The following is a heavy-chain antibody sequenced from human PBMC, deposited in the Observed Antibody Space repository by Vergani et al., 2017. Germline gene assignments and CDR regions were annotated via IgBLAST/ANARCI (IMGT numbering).Heavy chain of an antibody. J-gene: IGHJ6*02. Sequence: EVQLLESGGDLVQPGGSLRLSCAASGFTFTHYAMNWVRQAPGKGLEWVSGISGSGGSTYYAGSVKGRFTISRDSSKNTLYLQMNSLSAGDTAVYYCAKANPRNSXYDYLDKYHAMDVWCQGTTVTVSS. D-gene: IGHD5-12*01. CDR2: ISGSGGST. V-gene: IGHV3-23*01. CDR1: GFTFTHYA. CDR3: AKANPRNSXYDYLDKYHAMDV.